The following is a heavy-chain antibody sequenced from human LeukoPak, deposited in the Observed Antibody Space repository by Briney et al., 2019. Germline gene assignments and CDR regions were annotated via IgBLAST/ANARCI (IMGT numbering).Heavy chain of an antibody. CDR3: ASSPVPAATDYYYYYMDV. CDR1: GFTFSSYG. J-gene: IGHJ6*03. D-gene: IGHD2-2*01. V-gene: IGHV3-30*02. CDR2: IRYDGSNK. Sequence: GGSLRLSCAASGFTFSSYGMHWVRQAPGKGLEWVAFIRYDGSNKYYADPVKGRFTISRDNSKNTLYLQMNSLRAEDTAVYYCASSPVPAATDYYYYYMDVWGKGTTVTVSS.